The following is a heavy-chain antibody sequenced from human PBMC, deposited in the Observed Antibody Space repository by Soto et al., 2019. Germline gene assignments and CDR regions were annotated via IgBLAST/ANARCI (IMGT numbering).Heavy chain of an antibody. CDR3: ARDSWNSYYYYYGMDV. CDR2: IYYSGST. CDR1: GASIRSYY. D-gene: IGHD1-7*01. V-gene: IGHV4-59*01. Sequence: SETLSLTCTVSGASIRSYYWSWIRQPPGKGLEWIGYIYYSGSTNYNPSLKSRVTISLDTSKSEVSLKLCSVTAADTAVYYCARDSWNSYYYYYGMDVWGQGTTVTVSS. J-gene: IGHJ6*02.